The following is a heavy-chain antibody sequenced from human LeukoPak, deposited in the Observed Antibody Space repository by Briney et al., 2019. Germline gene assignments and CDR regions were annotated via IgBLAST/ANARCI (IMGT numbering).Heavy chain of an antibody. CDR1: GRSISTYY. Sequence: SETLSLTCTMSGRSISTYYWSWIRQSPGKGLEWIGFIQYSGNTKSNPSLKGRVTISLDMSKNQFSLRLTSVTAADTAVYYCARETNNWALDYWGQGTLVTVSS. J-gene: IGHJ4*02. V-gene: IGHV4-59*01. CDR2: IQYSGNT. CDR3: ARETNNWALDY. D-gene: IGHD1-20*01.